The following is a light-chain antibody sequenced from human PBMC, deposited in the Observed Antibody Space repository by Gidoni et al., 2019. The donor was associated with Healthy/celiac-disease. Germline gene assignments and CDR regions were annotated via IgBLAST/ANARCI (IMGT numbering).Light chain of an antibody. CDR3: SSYTSSSIQ. J-gene: IGLJ2*01. CDR1: SSDVGGYNY. V-gene: IGLV2-14*01. Sequence: QSALTQPAPVSGSPGQSIPISCTGTSSDVGGYNYVSWYQQHPGKAPKLMIYEVSNRPSGVSNRFSGSKSGNTASLTISGLQAEDEADYYCSSYTSSSIQFGGGTKLTVL. CDR2: EVS.